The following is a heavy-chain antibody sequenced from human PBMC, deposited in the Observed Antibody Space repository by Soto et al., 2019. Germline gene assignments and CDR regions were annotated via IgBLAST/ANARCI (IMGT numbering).Heavy chain of an antibody. Sequence: VGSLRLSCAASGFTFNSYVMTWVRQAPGEGLEWVSSISRSGRGSAYYADSVKGRFTISRDNSENTLFLQMNNLRDEDTALYYCARGRYLDSSDYWVANLPFDHWGLGTLVTVSS. CDR3: ARGRYLDSSDYWVANLPFDH. CDR2: ISRSGRGSA. V-gene: IGHV3-23*01. CDR1: GFTFNSYV. J-gene: IGHJ4*02. D-gene: IGHD3-22*01.